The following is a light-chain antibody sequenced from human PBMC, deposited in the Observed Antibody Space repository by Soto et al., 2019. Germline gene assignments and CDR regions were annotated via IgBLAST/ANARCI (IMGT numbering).Light chain of an antibody. V-gene: IGKV1-33*01. Sequence: DIQMTQSPSSLSTSVGTRVTITCRASQDISNYLNWYQQKAGEAPKLLIYDASNLETGVPSRFSGSGSGTDFTFTITSLQPEDIATYFCQQYDSLPLTFGGGTKVEIE. CDR1: QDISNY. J-gene: IGKJ4*01. CDR3: QQYDSLPLT. CDR2: DAS.